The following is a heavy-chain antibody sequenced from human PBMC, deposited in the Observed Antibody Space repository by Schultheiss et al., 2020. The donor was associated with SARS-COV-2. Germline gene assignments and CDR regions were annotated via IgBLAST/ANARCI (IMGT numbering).Heavy chain of an antibody. D-gene: IGHD2-8*01. V-gene: IGHV3-23*01. Sequence: GSLRLSCAASGFTFSSYWMSWVRQAPGKGLEWVSAISGSGGSTYYADSVKGRFTISRDNAKNSLYLQMNSPRPEDTALYYCAKDMNGGFNGVCQVCYYGMDVWGQGTTVTVSS. CDR3: AKDMNGGFNGVCQVCYYGMDV. CDR1: GFTFSSYW. CDR2: ISGSGGST. J-gene: IGHJ6*02.